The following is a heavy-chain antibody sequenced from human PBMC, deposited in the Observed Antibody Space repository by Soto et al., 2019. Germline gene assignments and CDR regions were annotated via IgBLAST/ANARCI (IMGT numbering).Heavy chain of an antibody. J-gene: IGHJ6*02. Sequence: QVQLQESGPGLVKPSETLSLTCTVSGGSVSSGSYYWSWIRQPPGKGLEWIGYIYYSGSTNYNPSRKSRVTISVDPSKIQFSMKLSSVTAADTAVYYCARNDGGSNYYYYGMDVWGQGTTVTVSS. CDR1: GGSVSSGSYY. D-gene: IGHD1-1*01. V-gene: IGHV4-61*01. CDR2: IYYSGST. CDR3: ARNDGGSNYYYYGMDV.